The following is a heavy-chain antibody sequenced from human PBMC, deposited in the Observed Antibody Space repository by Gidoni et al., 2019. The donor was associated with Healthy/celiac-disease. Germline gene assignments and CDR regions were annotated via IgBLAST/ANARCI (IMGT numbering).Heavy chain of an antibody. V-gene: IGHV3-30*18. CDR2: ISYDGSNK. CDR3: AKDKALDILTGYYYFDY. CDR1: GFTFRSYG. J-gene: IGHJ4*02. D-gene: IGHD3-9*01. Sequence: QVQLVESGGGVVLPGRSLRLSCAASGFTFRSYGMHWVRQAPGKGLEWVAVISYDGSNKYYADSVKGRFTISRDNSKNTLYLQRNSLRAEDTAVYYCAKDKALDILTGYYYFDYWGQGTLVTVSS.